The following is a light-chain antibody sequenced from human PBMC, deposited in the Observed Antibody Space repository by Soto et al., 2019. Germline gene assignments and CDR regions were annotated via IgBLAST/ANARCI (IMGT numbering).Light chain of an antibody. Sequence: IQMSHTPSCLSGAVRDRVTITARASQGIGNDFAWYQQKPGKAHTRLLYASSRLQSGVPSTFSGSGSGTDFTLTVSSLQTEAFATYYCLQNHSRFPRTFGRGTKVDI. CDR3: LQNHSRFPRT. CDR2: ASS. V-gene: IGKV1-17*01. J-gene: IGKJ4*01. CDR1: QGIGND.